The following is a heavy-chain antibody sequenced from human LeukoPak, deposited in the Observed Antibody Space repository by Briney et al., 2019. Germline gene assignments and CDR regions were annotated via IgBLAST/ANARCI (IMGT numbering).Heavy chain of an antibody. CDR2: MNPNSGNT. CDR1: GYTFAGYD. Sequence: ASVKVSCKASGYTFAGYDINWVRQATGQGLEWMGWMNPNSGNTGYAQKFQGRVTITRNTSISTAYMELSSLRSEDTAVYYCARGPYYYFMDVWGKGTTVTVSS. J-gene: IGHJ6*03. V-gene: IGHV1-8*03. CDR3: ARGPYYYFMDV.